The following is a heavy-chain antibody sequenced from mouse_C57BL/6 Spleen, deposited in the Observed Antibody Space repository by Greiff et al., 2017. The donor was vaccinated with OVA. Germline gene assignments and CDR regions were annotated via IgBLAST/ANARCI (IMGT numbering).Heavy chain of an antibody. CDR1: GYTFTSYW. D-gene: IGHD2-10*01. J-gene: IGHJ3*01. CDR3: ARDERAYYGNYPWWFAY. Sequence: QVQLQQPGAELVKPGASVKMSCKASGYTFTSYWITWVKQRPGQGLEWIGDIYPGSGSTNYNEKFKSKATLTVDTSSSTAYMQLSSLTSEDSAVYYCARDERAYYGNYPWWFAYWGQGTLVTVSA. CDR2: IYPGSGST. V-gene: IGHV1-55*01.